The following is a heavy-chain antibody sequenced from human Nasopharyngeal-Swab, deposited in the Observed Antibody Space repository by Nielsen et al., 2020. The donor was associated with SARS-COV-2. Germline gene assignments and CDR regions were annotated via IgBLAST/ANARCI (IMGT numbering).Heavy chain of an antibody. CDR1: GFTFSSDA. CDR3: ADPPTPGF. CDR2: ISGSGGST. J-gene: IGHJ4*02. V-gene: IGHV3-23*01. D-gene: IGHD2-15*01. Sequence: GGSLRLSWAASGFTFSSDAMSWVRQAPGKGLEWVSAISGSGGSTYYADSVKGRFTISRDNSKNTLYLQMNSLRPEDTGVYYCADPPTPGFWGQGTLVTVSS.